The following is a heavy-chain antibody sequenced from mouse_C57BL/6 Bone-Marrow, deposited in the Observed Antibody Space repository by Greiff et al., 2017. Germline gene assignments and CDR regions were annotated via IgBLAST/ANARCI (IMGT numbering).Heavy chain of an antibody. Sequence: VQLQQSGTVLARPGASVKMSCKTSGYTFTSYWMHWVKQRPGQGLEWIGAIYPGNSDTSYNQKFKGKAKLTAVTSASTAYMELSSLTNEDSSVYYCTKVPYYSNLFAYWGQGTLVTVSA. CDR1: GYTFTSYW. CDR2: IYPGNSDT. CDR3: TKVPYYSNLFAY. J-gene: IGHJ3*01. D-gene: IGHD2-5*01. V-gene: IGHV1-5*01.